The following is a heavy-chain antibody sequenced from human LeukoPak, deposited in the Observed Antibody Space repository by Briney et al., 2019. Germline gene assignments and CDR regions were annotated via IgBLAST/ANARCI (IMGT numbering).Heavy chain of an antibody. CDR1: GLYA. D-gene: IGHD3-9*01. CDR2: MSYEGNNI. J-gene: IGHJ4*02. CDR3: ARGLRYFDWLLNY. V-gene: IGHV3-33*05. Sequence: PGKSLRLSCAASGLYAVHWVRQAPGKGLEWVAIMSYEGNNIFYANSVKGRFTISRDNSKNTVHLQMNTLGAEDTAVYYCARGLRYFDWLLNYWGQGTLVTVSS.